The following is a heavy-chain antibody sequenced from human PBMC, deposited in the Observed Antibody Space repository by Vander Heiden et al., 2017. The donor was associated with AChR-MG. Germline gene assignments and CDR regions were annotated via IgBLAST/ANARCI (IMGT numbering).Heavy chain of an antibody. CDR1: RFSFSGYG. CDR3: AKGNGEYIDY. Sequence: QVQLVASGGGVVQPGTSLRLSCAASRFSFSGYGMQWVRQAPGKGLEWVAFISFDGSNKYYADSVKGRFTISRDNSKNTLNLQMNSLRVEDTALYYCAKGNGEYIDYWGQGTLVTVSS. D-gene: IGHD3-10*01. CDR2: ISFDGSNK. J-gene: IGHJ4*02. V-gene: IGHV3-30*18.